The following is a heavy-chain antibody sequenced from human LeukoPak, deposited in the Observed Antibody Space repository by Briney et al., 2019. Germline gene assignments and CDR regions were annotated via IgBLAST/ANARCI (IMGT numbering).Heavy chain of an antibody. Sequence: GGSLRLSCAASGFTFSSYSMNWVRQAPGKGLEWVSYISSSSSTIYYANSVKGRFTISRDNAKNSLYLQMNSLRAEDTAVYYCARRIHTSGSYLGTFDYWGQGTLVTVSS. CDR2: ISSSSSTI. J-gene: IGHJ4*02. V-gene: IGHV3-48*04. D-gene: IGHD1-26*01. CDR1: GFTFSSYS. CDR3: ARRIHTSGSYLGTFDY.